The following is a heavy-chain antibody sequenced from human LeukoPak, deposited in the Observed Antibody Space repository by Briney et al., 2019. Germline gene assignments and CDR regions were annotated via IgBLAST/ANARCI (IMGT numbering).Heavy chain of an antibody. Sequence: SETLSLTCIVSGGSVSSYYWSWIRQPPGKGPEWIGYIYYSGSTNYNPPLKSRVTISVDTSKNQFSLKLSSVTAADTAVYYCARDEGRDGYNSYWGQGTLVTVSS. CDR2: IYYSGST. CDR3: ARDEGRDGYNSY. J-gene: IGHJ4*02. CDR1: GGSVSSYY. V-gene: IGHV4-59*02. D-gene: IGHD5-24*01.